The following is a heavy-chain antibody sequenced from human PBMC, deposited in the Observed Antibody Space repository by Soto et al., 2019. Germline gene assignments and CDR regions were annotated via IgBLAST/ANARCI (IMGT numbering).Heavy chain of an antibody. CDR3: ASSTLCGGDCYRTGDYYYGMDV. V-gene: IGHV5-10-1*01. Sequence: GESLKISCKGSGYSFTSYWISWVRQMPGKGLEWMGRIDPSDSYTNYSPSFQGHVTISADKSISTAYLQWSSLKASDTAMYYCASSTLCGGDCYRTGDYYYGMDVWGQGTTVTVS. CDR1: GYSFTSYW. D-gene: IGHD2-21*02. CDR2: IDPSDSYT. J-gene: IGHJ6*02.